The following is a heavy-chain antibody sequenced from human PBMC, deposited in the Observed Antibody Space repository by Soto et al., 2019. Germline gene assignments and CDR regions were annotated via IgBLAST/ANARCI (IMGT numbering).Heavy chain of an antibody. CDR3: AKDGDYGDYNSAFDI. D-gene: IGHD4-17*01. V-gene: IGHV3-23*01. J-gene: IGHJ3*02. CDR2: ISGSGGST. Sequence: GGSLRLSCAASGFTFSSYAMSWVRQAPGKGLEWVSAISGSGGSTYYADSVKGRFTISTANSKNTLFLQMNSLRAEDTAVYYCAKDGDYGDYNSAFDIWGQGTMVTVSS. CDR1: GFTFSSYA.